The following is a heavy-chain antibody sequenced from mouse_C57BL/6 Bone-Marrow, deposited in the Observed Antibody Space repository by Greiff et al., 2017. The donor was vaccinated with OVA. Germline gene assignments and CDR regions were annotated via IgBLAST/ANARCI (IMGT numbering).Heavy chain of an antibody. CDR2: ISSGGSYT. J-gene: IGHJ2*01. CDR3: ASVITTVVQYYFDY. D-gene: IGHD1-1*01. CDR1: GFTFSSYG. V-gene: IGHV5-6*02. Sequence: EVMLVESGGDLVKPGGSLKLSCAASGFTFSSYGMSWVRQTPDKRLEWVATISSGGSYTYFPDSVKGRFTISRDNAKNTLYLQISSLKSEDTAMYYCASVITTVVQYYFDYWGQGTTLTVSS.